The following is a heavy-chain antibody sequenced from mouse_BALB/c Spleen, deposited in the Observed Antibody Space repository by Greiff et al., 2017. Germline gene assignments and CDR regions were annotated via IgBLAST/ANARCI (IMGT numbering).Heavy chain of an antibody. CDR1: GFTFSDYY. Sequence: EVKLMESGGGLVKPGGSLKLSCAASGFTFSDYYMYWVRQTPEKRLEWVATISDGGSYTYYPDSVKGRFTISRDNAKNNLYLQMSRLKSEDTAMYYCARDPHYYGSSPFAYWGQGTLVTVSA. J-gene: IGHJ3*01. CDR2: ISDGGSYT. CDR3: ARDPHYYGSSPFAY. D-gene: IGHD1-1*01. V-gene: IGHV5-4*02.